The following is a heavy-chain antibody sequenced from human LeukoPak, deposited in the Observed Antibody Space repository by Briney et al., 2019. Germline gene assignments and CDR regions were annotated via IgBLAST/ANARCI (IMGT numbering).Heavy chain of an antibody. J-gene: IGHJ4*02. CDR3: ARHYGGLDDY. CDR1: GGTFSSYA. Sequence: ASVKVSCKASGGTFSSYAISWVRQAPGQGLEWMGRIIPIVGSTNYAEKLQGRVTITADKSTSTVYMELSSLRSEDTAVYYCARHYGGLDDYWGQGTLIIVSS. D-gene: IGHD4-23*01. CDR2: IIPIVGST. V-gene: IGHV1-69*04.